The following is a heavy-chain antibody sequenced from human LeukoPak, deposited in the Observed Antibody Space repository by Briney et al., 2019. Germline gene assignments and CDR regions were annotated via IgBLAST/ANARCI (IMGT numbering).Heavy chain of an antibody. D-gene: IGHD2-2*01. J-gene: IGHJ3*02. V-gene: IGHV4-34*01. CDR1: GGSFSGYY. CDR3: ARAPDIVVVPAATEIDAFDI. CDR2: INHSGST. Sequence: TSETLSLTCAVYGGSFSGYYWSWIRQPPGKGLEWIGEINHSGSTNYNPSLKSRVTISVDTSKNQFSLKLSSVTAADTAVYYCARAPDIVVVPAATEIDAFDIWGPGPMVTVSS.